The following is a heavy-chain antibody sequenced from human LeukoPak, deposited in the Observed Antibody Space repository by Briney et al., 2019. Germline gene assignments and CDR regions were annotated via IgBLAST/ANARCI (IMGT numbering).Heavy chain of an antibody. D-gene: IGHD3-10*01. Sequence: PGGSLRLACSASAFTFSNYWMRWVRPAPGKGLEWVANIKQDGSEKYYVDSVMGRFTIYRDKAKNSLYLQMNSLRAEGTAVYYCARDAGYGSGSYNYWGQGTLVTVSS. V-gene: IGHV3-7*03. CDR2: IKQDGSEK. J-gene: IGHJ4*02. CDR1: AFTFSNYW. CDR3: ARDAGYGSGSYNY.